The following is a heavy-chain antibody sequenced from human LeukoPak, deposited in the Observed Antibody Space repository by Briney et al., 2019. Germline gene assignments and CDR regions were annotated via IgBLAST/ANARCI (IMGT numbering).Heavy chain of an antibody. Sequence: GGPLRLSCTASGFTFGDYAMSWFRQAPGKGLEWVGFIRSKAYGGTTEYAASVQGRFTISRDDSKSIAYLQMNSLKTEDTAVYYCTRPIQLWLQFDFWGQGTLVTVSS. J-gene: IGHJ4*02. V-gene: IGHV3-49*03. CDR1: GFTFGDYA. D-gene: IGHD5-18*01. CDR2: IRSKAYGGTT. CDR3: TRPIQLWLQFDF.